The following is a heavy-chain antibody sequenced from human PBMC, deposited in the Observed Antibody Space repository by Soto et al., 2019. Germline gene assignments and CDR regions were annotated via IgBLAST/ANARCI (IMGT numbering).Heavy chain of an antibody. J-gene: IGHJ4*02. CDR2: ISSSGTTV. V-gene: IGHV3-48*03. D-gene: IGHD6-13*01. Sequence: GGSLRLSCVASEFTFSSYEMNWVRQAPGKGLEWVSYISSSGTTVYYTDSVKGRFTISRDNAKKSLYLQMNSLRAEDTAVYYCVRFGGAAAGPGDYWGQGTLVTVSS. CDR1: EFTFSSYE. CDR3: VRFGGAAAGPGDY.